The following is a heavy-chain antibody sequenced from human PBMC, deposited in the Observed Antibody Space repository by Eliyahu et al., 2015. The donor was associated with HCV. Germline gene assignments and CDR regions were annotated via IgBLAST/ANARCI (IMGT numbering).Heavy chain of an antibody. J-gene: IGHJ2*01. CDR2: VRYKADSFAT. CDR3: VRPAITVTTDTDWYFDL. D-gene: IGHD4-17*01. V-gene: IGHV3-73*02. CDR1: GFSFSXST. Sequence: DVQLVESGGGLVQPGGSLKLSCAASGFSFSXSTIHWVRQAPGKGLEWVGRVRYKADSFATAYAASVTGRFTISRDDSKNTAYLQMNSLKSEDTAVYYCVRPAITVTTDTDWYFDLWGRGTLVTVSS.